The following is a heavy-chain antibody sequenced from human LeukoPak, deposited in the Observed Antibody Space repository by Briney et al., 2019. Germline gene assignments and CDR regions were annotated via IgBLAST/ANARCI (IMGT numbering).Heavy chain of an antibody. CDR1: GFTFSSYW. J-gene: IGHJ4*02. D-gene: IGHD2-15*01. CDR3: ARASPYCSGGSYSYYFDY. V-gene: IGHV3-74*01. CDR2: INSDGSST. Sequence: GGSLRLSCAASGFTFSSYWMHWVRQAPGKGLVWVSRINSDGSSTSYADSVKGRFTISRDNAKNTLYLQMNSLRAEDAAVYYCARASPYCSGGSYSYYFDYWGQGTLVTVSS.